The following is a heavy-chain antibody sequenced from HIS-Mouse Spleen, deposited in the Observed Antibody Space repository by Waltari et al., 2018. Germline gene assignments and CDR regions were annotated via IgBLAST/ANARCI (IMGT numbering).Heavy chain of an antibody. CDR3: ARDLREYSSSWYTGFDY. D-gene: IGHD6-13*01. J-gene: IGHJ4*02. V-gene: IGHV1-46*01. CDR1: GYTFTSYY. Sequence: QVQLVQSGAEVKKPGASVKVSCKASGYTFTSYYMHWVRQAPGQGLEWMGRINPSGGSTGYAQKVQGRVTMTRDTSTSTVDMELSSLRSEDTAVYYCARDLREYSSSWYTGFDYWGQGTLVTVSS. CDR2: INPSGGST.